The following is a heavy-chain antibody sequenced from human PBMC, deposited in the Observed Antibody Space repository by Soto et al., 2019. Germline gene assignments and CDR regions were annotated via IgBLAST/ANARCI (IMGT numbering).Heavy chain of an antibody. V-gene: IGHV3-23*01. CDR3: AKDAARPRYYCMDV. J-gene: IGHJ6*02. Sequence: GGSLRLSCAASGFTFSSYAMSWVRQAPGKGLEWVSANSGSGGSTYYADSVKGRFTISRANSKNTLYLQMNSLIAEDTAVYYCAKDAARPRYYCMDVWGQGTTVTVSS. D-gene: IGHD6-6*01. CDR1: GFTFSSYA. CDR2: NSGSGGST.